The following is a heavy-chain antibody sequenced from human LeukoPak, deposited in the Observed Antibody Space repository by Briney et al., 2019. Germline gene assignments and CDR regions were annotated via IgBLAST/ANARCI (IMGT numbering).Heavy chain of an antibody. CDR3: ARAMLYGDYIDY. CDR2: ISSSGSTI. CDR1: GFTFSSYE. D-gene: IGHD3-10*02. J-gene: IGHJ4*02. Sequence: GXXLRLSCAASGFTFSSYEMNWVRQAPGKGLEWVSYISSSGSTIYYADSVKGRFTISRDNAKNSLYLQMNSLRAEDTAVYYCARAMLYGDYIDYWGQGTLVTVSS. V-gene: IGHV3-48*03.